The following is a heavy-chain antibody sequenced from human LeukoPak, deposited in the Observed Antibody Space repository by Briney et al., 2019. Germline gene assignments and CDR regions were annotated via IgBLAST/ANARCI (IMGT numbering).Heavy chain of an antibody. D-gene: IGHD2-15*01. Sequence: GGSLRLSCAASGFTFSSYGMHWVRQAPGKGLEWVAVISYDGSNKYYADSVKGRFTISRDNSKNTLYLQMNSLRAEDTAVYYCARGVGYCSGGSCQGPGDYWGQGTLVTVSS. CDR1: GFTFSSYG. CDR3: ARGVGYCSGGSCQGPGDY. CDR2: ISYDGSNK. J-gene: IGHJ4*02. V-gene: IGHV3-30*03.